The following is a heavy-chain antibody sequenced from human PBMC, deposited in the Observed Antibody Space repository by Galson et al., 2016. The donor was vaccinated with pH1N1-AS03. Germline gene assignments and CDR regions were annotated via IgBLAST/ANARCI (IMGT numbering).Heavy chain of an antibody. CDR2: IYPGDSDT. V-gene: IGHV5-51*01. D-gene: IGHD5-24*01. Sequence: QSGAEVKKPGESLKISRKTSGYIFTSYWVAWVRHMPGKGLEWMGTIYPGDSDTRYSPSFQGQVTISADRSINTAYLQWSSLMASDTAIYYCARQVRDGYNDYFDYWGQGILVTVSS. CDR1: GYIFTSYW. J-gene: IGHJ4*02. CDR3: ARQVRDGYNDYFDY.